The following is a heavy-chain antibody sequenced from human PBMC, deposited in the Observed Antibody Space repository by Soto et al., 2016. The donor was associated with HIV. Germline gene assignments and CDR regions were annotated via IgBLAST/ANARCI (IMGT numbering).Heavy chain of an antibody. J-gene: IGHJ4*02. Sequence: QVQLVQSGAMVKKPGSSVKVSCKASGGTFTRYTVNWVRQAPGQGLEWMGGIIPIFAKATYAQKFRGRVTITADDSTGTAYMELSSLRSEDTAVYYCARDLFPVGNSGITFDYWGQGTLVTVSS. D-gene: IGHD1-20*01. CDR1: GGTFTRYT. CDR3: ARDLFPVGNSGITFDY. V-gene: IGHV1-69*12. CDR2: IIPIFAKA.